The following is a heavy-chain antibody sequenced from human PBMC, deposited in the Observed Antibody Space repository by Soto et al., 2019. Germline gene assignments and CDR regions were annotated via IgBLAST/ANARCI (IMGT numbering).Heavy chain of an antibody. CDR3: ARTGYDRSGYFVEYYFDY. CDR1: GFTFSKYA. V-gene: IGHV3-30-3*01. CDR2: ISNDGSNP. J-gene: IGHJ4*02. Sequence: PGGSLRLSCAASGFTFSKYAMHWVRQARGTGLEWVAVISNDGSNPYYADCVKGRFTISRDNSKNTLYLQMNSLREEDTAVYYCARTGYDRSGYFVEYYFDYWGQGTLVTVS. D-gene: IGHD3-22*01.